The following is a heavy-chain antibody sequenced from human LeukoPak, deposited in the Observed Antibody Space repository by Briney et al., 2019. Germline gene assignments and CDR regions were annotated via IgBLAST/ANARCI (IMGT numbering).Heavy chain of an antibody. V-gene: IGHV1-24*01. CDR3: ASSYYYDSSGYKPPLGY. J-gene: IGHJ4*02. D-gene: IGHD3-22*01. CDR1: GYTLTELS. Sequence: ASVKVSCKVSGYTLTELSMHWVRQAPGKGLEWMGGFDPEDGETIYAQKFQGRVTMTRDTSISTAYMELSRLRSDDTAVYYCASSYYYDSSGYKPPLGYWGQGTLVTVSS. CDR2: FDPEDGET.